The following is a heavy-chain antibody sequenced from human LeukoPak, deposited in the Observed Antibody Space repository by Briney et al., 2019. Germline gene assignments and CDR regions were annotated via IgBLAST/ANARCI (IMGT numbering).Heavy chain of an antibody. D-gene: IGHD1-26*01. CDR3: ARDLGATYR. CDR2: IYTSGST. Sequence: PSETLSLTCTVSGGSISSGSYYWSWIRQPAGKGLEWIGRIYTSGSTNYNPSLKSRVTISVDTSKNQFSLKLSSVTAADTAVYYCARDLGATYRWGQGTLVTVSS. V-gene: IGHV4-61*02. CDR1: GGSISSGSYY. J-gene: IGHJ4*02.